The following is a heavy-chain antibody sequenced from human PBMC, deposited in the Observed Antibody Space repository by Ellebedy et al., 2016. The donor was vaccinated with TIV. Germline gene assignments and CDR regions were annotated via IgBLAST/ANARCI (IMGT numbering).Heavy chain of an antibody. V-gene: IGHV4-34*01. D-gene: IGHD6-6*01. J-gene: IGHJ6*03. Sequence: GSLRLXXAVYGGSFSGYYLSWIRQPPGKGLEWIGEINHSGSTNYNPSLKSRVTISVDTSKNQFSLKLSSVTAADTAVYYCARGPAARAYYYYYYMDVWGKGTTVTVSS. CDR2: INHSGST. CDR1: GGSFSGYY. CDR3: ARGPAARAYYYYYYMDV.